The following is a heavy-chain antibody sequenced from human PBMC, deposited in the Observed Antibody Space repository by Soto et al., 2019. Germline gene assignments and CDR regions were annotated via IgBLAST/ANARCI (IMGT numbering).Heavy chain of an antibody. V-gene: IGHV3-30*18. D-gene: IGHD3-3*01. CDR2: ISYDENDK. CDR3: AKGTFVWSGYTDC. CDR1: GFTFTDYG. Sequence: QVQLVESGGGVVQPGRSLRLSCAASGFTFTDYGMHWVRQAPGKGLEWLAVISYDENDKYYADSVKGRFTISRDNSKNTRYLHLISLRAEDTAVYYCAKGTFVWSGYTDCWGQGALVTVSS. J-gene: IGHJ4*02.